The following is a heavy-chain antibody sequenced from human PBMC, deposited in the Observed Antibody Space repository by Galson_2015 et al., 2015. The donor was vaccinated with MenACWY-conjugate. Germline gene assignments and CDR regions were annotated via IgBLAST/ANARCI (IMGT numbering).Heavy chain of an antibody. V-gene: IGHV3-23*01. D-gene: IGHD5-18*01. Sequence: SLRLSCAASEFAFASYAMTWVRQAPGKGLQWVSSITASGDDTTYADSVKGRLTIPRDNSKNMLYLQLNSLRAEDTAIYFCAKVKWMQLWSTYDYWGQGTLVTVSS. CDR2: ITASGDDT. CDR1: EFAFASYA. CDR3: AKVKWMQLWSTYDY. J-gene: IGHJ4*02.